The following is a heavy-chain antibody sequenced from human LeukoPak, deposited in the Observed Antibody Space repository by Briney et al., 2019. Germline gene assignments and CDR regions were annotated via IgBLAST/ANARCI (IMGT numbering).Heavy chain of an antibody. D-gene: IGHD3-10*01. CDR1: GFTFSSYA. J-gene: IGHJ4*01. V-gene: IGHV3-23*01. CDR3: AKLGDYFGSGRFSFFDY. CDR2: ISGSAEII. Sequence: GGSLRLSCTASGFTFSSYAMTWVRQAPGKGLEWVSSISGSAEIIDYADSVKGRFAVSRDNSKSTLYLQLNSLRAEDTAKYYCAKLGDYFGSGRFSFFDYWGHGTLVTVSS.